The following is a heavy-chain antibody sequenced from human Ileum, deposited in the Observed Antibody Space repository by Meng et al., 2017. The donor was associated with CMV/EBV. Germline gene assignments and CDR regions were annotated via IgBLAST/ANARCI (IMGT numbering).Heavy chain of an antibody. CDR2: ISPYNGNT. V-gene: IGHV1-18*01. D-gene: IGHD2-2*02. CDR3: AKKGVAAAISSWFDP. Sequence: PLVQSGPEVTPPCASVTVPCKSSGYTFIDHGIVWVRQAPGQGLEWMGWISPYNGNTDSAQKVQGRVTMTTDTSTSTAYMELSRLGSDDTAVYYCAKKGVAAAISSWFDPWGQGTLVTVSS. CDR1: GYTFIDHG. J-gene: IGHJ5*02.